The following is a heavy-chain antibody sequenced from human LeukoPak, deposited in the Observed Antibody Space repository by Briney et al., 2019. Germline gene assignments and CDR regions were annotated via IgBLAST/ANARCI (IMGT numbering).Heavy chain of an antibody. CDR3: ARAYYYDSSGYYSLGPIGYYFDY. D-gene: IGHD3-22*01. J-gene: IGHJ4*02. V-gene: IGHV3-66*01. Sequence: GGSLRLSCAASGFTVSSNYMSWVRQAPGKGLEWVSVIYSGGSTYYADSVKGRFTISRDNSKNTLYLQMNSLRAEDTAVYYCARAYYYDSSGYYSLGPIGYYFDYWGQGTLVTVSS. CDR1: GFTVSSNY. CDR2: IYSGGST.